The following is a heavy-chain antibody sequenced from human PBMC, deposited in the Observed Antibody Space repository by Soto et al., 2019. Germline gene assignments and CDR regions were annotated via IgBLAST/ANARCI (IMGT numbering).Heavy chain of an antibody. CDR1: GFTFSSYA. J-gene: IGHJ4*02. Sequence: GGSLRLSCAASGFTFSSYAMSWVRQAPGKGLEWVSSISSSSSYIYYADSVKGRFTISRDNAKNSLYLQMNSLRAEDTAVYYCARSNDYIWGSYRPDFDYWGQGTLVTVSS. V-gene: IGHV3-21*01. CDR3: ARSNDYIWGSYRPDFDY. D-gene: IGHD3-16*02. CDR2: ISSSSSYI.